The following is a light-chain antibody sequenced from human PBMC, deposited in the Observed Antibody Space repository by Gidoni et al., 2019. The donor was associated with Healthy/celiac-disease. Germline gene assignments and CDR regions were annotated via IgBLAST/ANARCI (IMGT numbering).Light chain of an antibody. CDR3: QQANSVQST. V-gene: IGKV1-12*01. CDR2: AAS. CDR1: QGISSW. J-gene: IGKJ5*01. Sequence: DIQLTQSPSSVSSSVGDRVTIPCRASQGISSWLAWYQQKPGKAPKLLIYAASSLQSGVPSRFSGSGSGTDVNLTISSLQPEDFATYYGQQANSVQSTFGQGTRLEIK.